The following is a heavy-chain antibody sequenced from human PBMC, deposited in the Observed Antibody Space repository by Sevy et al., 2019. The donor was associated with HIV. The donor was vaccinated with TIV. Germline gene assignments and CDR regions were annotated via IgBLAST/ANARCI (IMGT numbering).Heavy chain of an antibody. D-gene: IGHD2-15*01. V-gene: IGHV1-69*13. CDR3: AREQRGYCSGGSCYPY. CDR2: IIPIFGTA. Sequence: ASVKVSCKASGGTFSSYAISWVRQAPGQGLEWMGGIIPIFGTANYAQKFQGRVTITADESTSTAYMELSSLRSEDTAVYYCAREQRGYCSGGSCYPYWGQGTLVTVSS. J-gene: IGHJ4*02. CDR1: GGTFSSYA.